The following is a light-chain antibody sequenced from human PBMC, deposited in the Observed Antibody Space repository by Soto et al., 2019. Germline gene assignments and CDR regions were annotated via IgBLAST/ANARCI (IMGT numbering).Light chain of an antibody. V-gene: IGKV1-5*01. CDR3: QQYDSYSWT. Sequence: ETQMTQSPSARSTPACGAGTVTLLASQSVSGWLAWYQQKPGEAPKLLIYDASALPRGVPSRFSGSASGTEFILTISSLQPDDFATYYCQQYDSYSWTFGQGTTVDIK. J-gene: IGKJ1*01. CDR2: DAS. CDR1: QSVSGW.